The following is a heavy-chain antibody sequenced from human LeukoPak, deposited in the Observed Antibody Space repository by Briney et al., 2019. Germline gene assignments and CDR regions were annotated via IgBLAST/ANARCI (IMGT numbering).Heavy chain of an antibody. CDR3: ARDRGPASGNYYPDY. V-gene: IGHV3-53*01. Sequence: GGSLRLSCAASGFTVSSTYMNWVRQAPGKGLERVSVIYSGGTTYYADSVKGRFTISRDTSKNTLYLQMNSLRAEDTAVYYCARDRGPASGNYYPDYWGQGTLVTVSS. J-gene: IGHJ4*02. CDR1: GFTVSSTY. D-gene: IGHD1-26*01. CDR2: IYSGGTT.